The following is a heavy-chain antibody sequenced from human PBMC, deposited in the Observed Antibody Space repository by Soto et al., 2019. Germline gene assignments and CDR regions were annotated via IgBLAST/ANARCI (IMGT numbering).Heavy chain of an antibody. CDR2: ISSTSIYM. V-gene: IGHV3-21*01. Sequence: EVQLVESGGGLVKPGGSLRLSCAASGFTFSTYNMNWVRQAPGKGLEWVSSISSTSIYMYYANSLKGRFTISRDNAKNSLDLQMNSPRAEDTAVYYCARGWLRDPWMYWGQGALVTVSS. CDR3: ARGWLRDPWMY. J-gene: IGHJ4*02. D-gene: IGHD5-12*01. CDR1: GFTFSTYN.